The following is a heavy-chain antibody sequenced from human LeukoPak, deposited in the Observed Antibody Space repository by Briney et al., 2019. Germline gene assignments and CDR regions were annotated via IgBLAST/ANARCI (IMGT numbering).Heavy chain of an antibody. CDR2: INPNSGGT. Sequence: ALVKVSCKASGYTFTGYYMHWVRRAPGQGLEWMGWINPNSGGTNYAQKFQGRVTMTRDTSISTAYMELSRLRSDDTAVYYCARDLPYDFWSGYYNHNWFDPWGQGTLVTVSS. V-gene: IGHV1-2*02. D-gene: IGHD3-3*01. J-gene: IGHJ5*02. CDR3: ARDLPYDFWSGYYNHNWFDP. CDR1: GYTFTGYY.